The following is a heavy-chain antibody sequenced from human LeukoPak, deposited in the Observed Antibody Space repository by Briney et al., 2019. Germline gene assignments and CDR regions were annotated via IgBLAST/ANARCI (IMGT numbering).Heavy chain of an antibody. CDR3: ARSAAVGDS. Sequence: PGGSLRLSCSASGFTFSAYTMNWLRQAPGRGLEWVSSISSTSTYIYYADSVKGRFTISRDNAKNSLYLQMNSLRPDDTAVYYCARSAAVGDSWGQGTLVTVSS. D-gene: IGHD1-26*01. V-gene: IGHV3-21*01. CDR1: GFTFSAYT. CDR2: ISSTSTYI. J-gene: IGHJ4*02.